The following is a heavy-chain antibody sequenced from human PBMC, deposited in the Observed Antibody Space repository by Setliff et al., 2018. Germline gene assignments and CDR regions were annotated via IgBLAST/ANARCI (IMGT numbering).Heavy chain of an antibody. CDR1: GGSISSYY. D-gene: IGHD7-27*01. J-gene: IGHJ4*02. Sequence: PSETLSLTCTVSGGSISSYYWSWIRQPPGKGLEWIGYIYYSGSTNYSPSLKSRVTISVDTSKNQVSLKLTSVTVADTAVYYCARDYWGSLDYWGQGILVTVSS. V-gene: IGHV4-59*12. CDR3: ARDYWGSLDY. CDR2: IYYSGST.